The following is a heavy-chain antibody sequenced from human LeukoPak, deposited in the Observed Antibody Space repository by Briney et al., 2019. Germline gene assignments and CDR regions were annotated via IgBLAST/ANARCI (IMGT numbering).Heavy chain of an antibody. CDR2: IYSDDSS. CDR3: AKATGTLGN. J-gene: IGHJ4*02. V-gene: IGHV3-53*01. Sequence: SGGSLRLSCAASGFIVSTNYMSWVRQAPGKGLEWVSVIYSDDSSYYADSVKGRFTISRDNSKNTLYLQMHSLTAEDTAIYYCAKATGTLGNWGQGTLVTVSS. D-gene: IGHD1-1*01. CDR1: GFIVSTNY.